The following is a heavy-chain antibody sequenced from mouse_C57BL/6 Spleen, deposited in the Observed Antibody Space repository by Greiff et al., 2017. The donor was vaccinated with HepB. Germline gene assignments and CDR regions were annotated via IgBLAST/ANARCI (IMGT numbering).Heavy chain of an antibody. V-gene: IGHV8-8*01. D-gene: IGHD2-5*01. CDR2: IWWDDDK. Sequence: QVTLKESGPGILQPSQTLSLTCSFSGFSLSTFGMGVGWIRQPSGKGLEWLAHIWWDDDKYYNPALKSRLTISKDTSKNQVFLKIANVDTADTATYYCARMESPYYSNYVGYYAMDYWGQGTSVTVSS. CDR1: GFSLSTFGMG. J-gene: IGHJ4*01. CDR3: ARMESPYYSNYVGYYAMDY.